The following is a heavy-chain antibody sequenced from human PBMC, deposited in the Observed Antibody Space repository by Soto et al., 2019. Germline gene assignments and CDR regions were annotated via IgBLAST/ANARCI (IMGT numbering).Heavy chain of an antibody. CDR1: GYTFTSYD. J-gene: IGHJ5*02. CDR3: ARGVRVAAPRWLLAP. D-gene: IGHD2-15*01. V-gene: IGHV1-18*01. CDR2: ISTYNGNT. Sequence: ASVKVSCKASGYTFTSYDISWVRQAPGQGLEWMGWISTYNGNTNYAQKLQGRVTMTTDTSTSTAYMELRSLRSDDTAVYYCARGVRVAAPRWLLAPWGQGTLVPVSS.